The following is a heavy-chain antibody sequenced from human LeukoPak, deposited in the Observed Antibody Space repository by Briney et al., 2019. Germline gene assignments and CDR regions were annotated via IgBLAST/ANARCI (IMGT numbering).Heavy chain of an antibody. CDR3: ARHSSRRKTNYSYYSGMDV. Sequence: ASVKVSCKASGYTFTSYDINWVRQATGQGVEWMGWMNPNSGKTGYAQKFQGRVTMTRTTSISTAYMELSSLRSEDTAVYYCARHSSRRKTNYSYYSGMDVWGQATTVTVSS. D-gene: IGHD6-13*01. CDR2: MNPNSGKT. V-gene: IGHV1-8*01. CDR1: GYTFTSYD. J-gene: IGHJ6*02.